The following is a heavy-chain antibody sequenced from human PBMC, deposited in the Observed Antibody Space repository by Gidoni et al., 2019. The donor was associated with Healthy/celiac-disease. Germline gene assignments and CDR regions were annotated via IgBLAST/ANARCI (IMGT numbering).Heavy chain of an antibody. CDR1: GFPFSSSA. Sequence: EVQLLESGGGLVQPGGSLSLHCAASGFPFSSSAMSWVRPAPGKGLEWVSAISGSGGSTYYADSVKGRFTISRDNSKNTLYLQMNSLRAEDTAVYYCAKIKGGGADTYYYDSSGYPLEYYFDYWGQGTLVTVSS. D-gene: IGHD3-22*01. CDR2: ISGSGGST. V-gene: IGHV3-23*01. J-gene: IGHJ4*02. CDR3: AKIKGGGADTYYYDSSGYPLEYYFDY.